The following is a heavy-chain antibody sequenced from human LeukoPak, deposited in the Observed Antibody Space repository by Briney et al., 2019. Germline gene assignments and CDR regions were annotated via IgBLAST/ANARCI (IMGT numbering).Heavy chain of an antibody. CDR1: GGSISSSSYY. D-gene: IGHD5-24*01. Sequence: PSETLSLTCTVSGGSISSSSYYWGWIRQPLGKGLEWIGSIYYSGSTYYNPSLKSRVTISVDTSKNQFSLKLSSATAADTAVYYCARRGWDGYNKGSFDYWGQGTLVTVSS. CDR2: IYYSGST. V-gene: IGHV4-39*01. J-gene: IGHJ4*02. CDR3: ARRGWDGYNKGSFDY.